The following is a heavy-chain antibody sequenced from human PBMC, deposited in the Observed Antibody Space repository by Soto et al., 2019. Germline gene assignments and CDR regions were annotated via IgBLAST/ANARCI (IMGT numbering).Heavy chain of an antibody. D-gene: IGHD6-25*01. CDR2: MNPNNGNA. CDR3: ARRKERSGPYYLDL. Sequence: ASVKVSCKASGFTFITYDFSWVRQAAGQGLEWMGWMNPNNGNAGFAQKFRGRINMTRNTCISTAYLELSSLRSDDSAVYFCARRKERSGPYYLDLWGQGTQVTVSS. J-gene: IGHJ4*02. V-gene: IGHV1-8*01. CDR1: GFTFITYD.